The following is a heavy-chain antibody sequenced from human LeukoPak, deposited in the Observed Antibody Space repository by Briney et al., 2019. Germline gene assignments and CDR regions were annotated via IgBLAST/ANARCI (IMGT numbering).Heavy chain of an antibody. CDR2: IYSGGST. CDR1: GFTVSSNY. D-gene: IGHD3-22*01. V-gene: IGHV3-53*01. J-gene: IGHJ4*02. CDR3: ARALQIDYYDSSGYNY. Sequence: PGGSLRLSCAASGFTVSSNYMSWVRQAPGKGLEWVSVIYSGGSTYYADSVKGRFTISRDNSKNTLYLQMNSLRAEDTAVYYCARALQIDYYDSSGYNYWGQGTLVTVSS.